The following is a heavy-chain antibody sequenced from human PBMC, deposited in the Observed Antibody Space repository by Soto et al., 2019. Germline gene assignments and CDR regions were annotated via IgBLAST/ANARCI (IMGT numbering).Heavy chain of an antibody. V-gene: IGHV3-30*04. J-gene: IGHJ5*02. CDR1: GFSFASFA. CDR2: ITSDGKKT. CDR3: ARDLGSDFWSGVFDP. Sequence: QVQLVESGGRVVQTGTSLRLSCVASGFSFASFAMHWGRQTTGGGPERVASITSDGKKTYYADFAKGRVTISRDNAKNRIFLEMHRPGPEDTAVYLCARDLGSDFWSGVFDPWGQGTVGSVSS. D-gene: IGHD3-3*01.